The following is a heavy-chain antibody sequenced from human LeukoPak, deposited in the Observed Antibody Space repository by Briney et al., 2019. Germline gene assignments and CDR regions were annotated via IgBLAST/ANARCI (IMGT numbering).Heavy chain of an antibody. J-gene: IGHJ3*02. CDR1: GGTFSSNA. D-gene: IGHD5-24*01. V-gene: IGHV1-69*05. CDR2: IIPIFGTA. Sequence: SVKVSCKXSGGTFSSNAISWVRQAPRQGLEWMGRIIPIFGTANYAQKFQGRVTITTDESTSTAYMELSSLRSEDTAVYYCARGLFGRDGYNDAFDIWGQGTMVTVSS. CDR3: ARGLFGRDGYNDAFDI.